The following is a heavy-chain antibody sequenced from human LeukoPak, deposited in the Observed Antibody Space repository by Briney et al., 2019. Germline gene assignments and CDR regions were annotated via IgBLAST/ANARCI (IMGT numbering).Heavy chain of an antibody. V-gene: IGHV4-34*01. D-gene: IGHD2-2*01. CDR3: ASRVLGYCSSTSCYEGASYYYGMDV. J-gene: IGHJ6*02. Sequence: SETLSLTCAVYGGSFSGYYWSWIRQPPGKGLEWIGEINHSGSTNYNPSLKSRVTISVDTSKSQFSLKLSFVTAADTAVYYCASRVLGYCSSTSCYEGASYYYGMDVWGQGTTVTVSS. CDR2: INHSGST. CDR1: GGSFSGYY.